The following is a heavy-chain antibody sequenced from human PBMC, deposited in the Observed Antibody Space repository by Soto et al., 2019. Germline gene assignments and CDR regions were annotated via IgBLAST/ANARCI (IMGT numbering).Heavy chain of an antibody. J-gene: IGHJ1*01. CDR3: ARGGRYCSGASCYQH. CDR1: GGCFNGNY. V-gene: IGHV4-34*01. D-gene: IGHD2-15*01. CDR2: ITHSGST. Sequence: SETLALTCAVSGGCFNGNYWSWIRQSPGTGLEWIGEITHSGSTNYNPSLESRVTISVDTSKNQFSLKVNSVTAADTAVYYCARGGRYCSGASCYQHWGQGTLVTVSS.